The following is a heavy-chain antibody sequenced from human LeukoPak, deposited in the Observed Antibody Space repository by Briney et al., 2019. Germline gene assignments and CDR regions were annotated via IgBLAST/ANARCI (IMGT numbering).Heavy chain of an antibody. J-gene: IGHJ5*02. D-gene: IGHD3-9*01. CDR1: GGSISSYY. V-gene: IGHV4-59*08. CDR3: ARGALRYFDWFTP. CDR2: IYYSGST. Sequence: PSETLSLTCTVSGGSISSYYWSWIRQPPGKGLEWIGYIYYSGSTNYNPSLKSRVTISVDTSKNQFSLKLSSVTAADTAVYYCARGALRYFDWFTPWGQGTLVTVSS.